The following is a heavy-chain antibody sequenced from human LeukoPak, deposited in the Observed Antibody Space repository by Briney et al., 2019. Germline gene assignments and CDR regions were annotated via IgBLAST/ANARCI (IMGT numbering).Heavy chain of an antibody. V-gene: IGHV3-23*01. CDR1: GFTFSSYA. Sequence: GGSLRLSCAASGFTFSSYAMSWVRQAPGKGPEWVSTISIDGGRTYYADSVKGRFTVSRDTSKNTLYLQMNSLRAGDTAVYYCARKGIGSSRYQNMDVWGKGTTVTVSS. J-gene: IGHJ6*03. CDR3: ARKGIGSSRYQNMDV. CDR2: ISIDGGRT. D-gene: IGHD6-25*01.